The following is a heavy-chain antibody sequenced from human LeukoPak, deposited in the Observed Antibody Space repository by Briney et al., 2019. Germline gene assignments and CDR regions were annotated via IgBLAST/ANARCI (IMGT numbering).Heavy chain of an antibody. J-gene: IGHJ5*02. D-gene: IGHD3-10*01. V-gene: IGHV3-15*07. CDR3: TRGHYGP. CDR2: ISDTGTT. CDR1: GFIFNSAW. Sequence: GGSLTLSCAVSGFIFNSAWMNWARQAPGKGLEWVGRISDTGTTECAAPVKGRFTVSRDSKNTLYLQMNSLKAEDTAVYHCTRGHYGPWGQGTLVTVSS.